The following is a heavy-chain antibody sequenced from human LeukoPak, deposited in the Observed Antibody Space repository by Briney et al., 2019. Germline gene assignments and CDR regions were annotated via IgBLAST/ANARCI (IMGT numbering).Heavy chain of an antibody. CDR2: IYYSGST. CDR1: GGSISSSHY. Sequence: SETLSLTCTVSGGSISSSHYWGWIRQPPGKGLEWIGNIYYSGSTYYNPSLKSRVTISVDTSKNQFSLRLSSVTAADTAVYYCAGRGAATSPGHYWGQGTLVTVSS. D-gene: IGHD6-25*01. CDR3: AGRGAATSPGHY. V-gene: IGHV4-39*01. J-gene: IGHJ4*02.